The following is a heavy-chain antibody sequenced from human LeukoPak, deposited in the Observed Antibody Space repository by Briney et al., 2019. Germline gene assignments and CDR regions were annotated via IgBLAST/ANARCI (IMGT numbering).Heavy chain of an antibody. CDR3: AALDTAVVTEVGF. J-gene: IGHJ4*02. CDR1: GFTFSSYW. CDR2: VHKDGSDK. Sequence: GGSLRLSCAASGFTFSSYWMSWVRQAPGKGLEWLANVHKDGSDKYYVDSVRGRFTISRYNAKNALYLQMDGLRAEDTAVYYCAALDTAVVTEVGFWGQGTVVTVSS. D-gene: IGHD5-18*01. V-gene: IGHV3-7*01.